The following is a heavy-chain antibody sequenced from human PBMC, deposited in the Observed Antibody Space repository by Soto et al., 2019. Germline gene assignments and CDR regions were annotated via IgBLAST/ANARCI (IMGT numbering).Heavy chain of an antibody. CDR2: IKTSGDSI. J-gene: IGHJ4*02. D-gene: IGHD2-21*02. CDR1: GFAFSSCV. V-gene: IGHV3-23*01. Sequence: GGSLRLSCAASGFAFSSCVMSRVRQAPGKGLEWVSTIKTSGDSIFYADPVKGRFTASRDDSRNTLYLQMDSLRAEDTATYYCTKDVTGDIGADYWGPGT. CDR3: TKDVTGDIGADY.